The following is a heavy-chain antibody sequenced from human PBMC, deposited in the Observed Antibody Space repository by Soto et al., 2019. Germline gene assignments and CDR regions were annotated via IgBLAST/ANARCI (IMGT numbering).Heavy chain of an antibody. CDR3: AREPSI. V-gene: IGHV4-31*03. CDR1: GGSISSGGYY. J-gene: IGHJ4*02. CDR2: IYYSGST. Sequence: QVQLQESGPGLVKPSQTLSLTCTVSGGSISSGGYYWSWIRQHPGKGLEWIGYIYYSGSTYYNPSLKCRVTRSVDTSKNQFSVKLRYVTAGYAAVYYCAREPSIWGQGTLVTVSS.